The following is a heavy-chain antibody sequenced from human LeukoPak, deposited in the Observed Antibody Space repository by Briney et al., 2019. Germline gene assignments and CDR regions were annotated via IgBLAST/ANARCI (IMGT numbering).Heavy chain of an antibody. CDR2: IYHSGST. CDR1: GYSIGRGYY. V-gene: IGHV4-38-2*02. CDR3: ARSDYGAVLNAFDI. J-gene: IGHJ3*02. Sequence: SETLSLTCSVSGYSIGRGYYWGWIRQPPGKGLEWIGSIYHSGSTYYNTSLKSRVTISVDTSKNQFSLKLSSVTAADTAVYYCARSDYGAVLNAFDIWGQGTMVTVSS. D-gene: IGHD4-17*01.